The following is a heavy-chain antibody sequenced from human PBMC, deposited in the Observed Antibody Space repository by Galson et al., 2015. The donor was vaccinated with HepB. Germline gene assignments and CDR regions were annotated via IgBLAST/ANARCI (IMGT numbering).Heavy chain of an antibody. J-gene: IGHJ4*02. CDR1: GFTLSSYA. Sequence: SLRLSCAASGFTLSSYAMNWVRQAPGKGLEWVSSISGSSDYIYYADSVKGRFTISRDSAKNSLYLQMNSLRAEDTAVYFCARPAEYSSSSPLNYWGQGTLVTVSS. D-gene: IGHD6-6*01. CDR2: ISGSSDYI. V-gene: IGHV3-21*01. CDR3: ARPAEYSSSSPLNY.